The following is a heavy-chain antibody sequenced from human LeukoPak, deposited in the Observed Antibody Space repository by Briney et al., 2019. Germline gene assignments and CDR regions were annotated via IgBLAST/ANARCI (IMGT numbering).Heavy chain of an antibody. D-gene: IGHD3-10*01. CDR2: IYYSGST. Sequence: SETLSLTCTVSGGSISSYYWSWIRQPPGKGLEWIGYIYYSGSTNYNPSLKSRVPISVDTSKNQFSLKLSSVTAADTAVYHCARSGLWFGELFGWFDPWGQGTLVTVSS. CDR1: GGSISSYY. V-gene: IGHV4-59*01. J-gene: IGHJ5*02. CDR3: ARSGLWFGELFGWFDP.